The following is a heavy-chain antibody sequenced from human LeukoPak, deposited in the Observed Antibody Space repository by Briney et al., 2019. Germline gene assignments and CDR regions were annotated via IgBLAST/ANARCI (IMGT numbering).Heavy chain of an antibody. D-gene: IGHD4-17*01. J-gene: IGHJ4*02. Sequence: GGSLRLSCAVSGFTFSHYSMNWVRQAPGKGLEWVSSISGNSNSIYYADSVKGRFTISRDNAKNSLYLQMNSLRAEDTAVYYCARPTVTTENWGQGTLVTVSS. CDR1: GFTFSHYS. CDR3: ARPTVTTEN. V-gene: IGHV3-21*01. CDR2: ISGNSNSI.